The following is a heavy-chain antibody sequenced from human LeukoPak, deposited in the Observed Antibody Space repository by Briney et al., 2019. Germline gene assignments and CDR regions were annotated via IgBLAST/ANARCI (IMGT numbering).Heavy chain of an antibody. CDR1: GFTFGDYA. CDR2: ISSGSRYI. CDR3: ARDYGSGWHDFDY. Sequence: GRSLRLSCTASGFTFGDYAMSWVRQAPGKGLEWVSSISSGSRYIYYADSVKGRFTISRDNTRNSLYLQMNSLRGEDTAVYYCARDYGSGWHDFDYWGQGTLVTVSS. D-gene: IGHD6-19*01. V-gene: IGHV3-21*01. J-gene: IGHJ4*02.